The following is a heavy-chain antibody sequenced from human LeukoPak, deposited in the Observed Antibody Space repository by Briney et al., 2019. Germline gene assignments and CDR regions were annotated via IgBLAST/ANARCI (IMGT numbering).Heavy chain of an antibody. J-gene: IGHJ4*02. Sequence: SETLSLTCTVSGGSISTYYWSWIRQPPGKGLEWIGYIYYSGSTNYNSSLKSRVTISIDTSKNQFSLRLSSVTAADTAVYYCARDNLADYYDYWGQGTLVTVSS. D-gene: IGHD1-20*01. CDR1: GGSISTYY. V-gene: IGHV4-59*01. CDR3: ARDNLADYYDY. CDR2: IYYSGST.